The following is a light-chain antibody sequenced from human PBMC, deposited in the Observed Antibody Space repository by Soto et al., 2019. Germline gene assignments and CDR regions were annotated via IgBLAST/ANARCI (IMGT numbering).Light chain of an antibody. V-gene: IGKV3-15*01. Sequence: EMVMTQSPATLSVSLGERATLSCRASQSVRTKLVWYQQKPGQAPRLLIYGASTRATGIPARFSGSGSGTEFTLTISSLQSEDFAVYYCQQHDQGWTFGRGTKVEIK. J-gene: IGKJ1*01. CDR1: QSVRTK. CDR2: GAS. CDR3: QQHDQGWT.